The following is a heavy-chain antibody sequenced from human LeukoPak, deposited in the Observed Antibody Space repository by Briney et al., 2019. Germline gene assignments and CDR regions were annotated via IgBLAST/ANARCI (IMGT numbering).Heavy chain of an antibody. J-gene: IGHJ6*02. CDR1: GFTFSSYW. CDR3: AKDREYSGSYRPGPTRYYYGMDV. V-gene: IGHV3-74*01. Sequence: GGSLRLSCAASGFTFSSYWMHWVRQAPGKGLVWVSRITSDGSTTSYADSVKGRFTISRDNAKNTLYLQMNSLRAEDTAVFYCAKDREYSGSYRPGPTRYYYGMDVWGQGTTVTVSS. CDR2: ITSDGSTT. D-gene: IGHD1-26*01.